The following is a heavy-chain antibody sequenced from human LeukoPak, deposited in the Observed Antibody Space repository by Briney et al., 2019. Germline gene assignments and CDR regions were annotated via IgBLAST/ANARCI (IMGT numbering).Heavy chain of an antibody. Sequence: PSETLSLTCIDSGGSIRSYYWSWIRQTPGKGLEWIGYIAYSGNSNYNPSLKSRVTMSVDTSKNQFSLKLTSVTAADTAVYYCARESDTSDPIDYWGQGRLVAVSA. V-gene: IGHV4-59*01. CDR3: ARESDTSDPIDY. D-gene: IGHD3-22*01. CDR2: IAYSGNS. CDR1: GGSIRSYY. J-gene: IGHJ4*02.